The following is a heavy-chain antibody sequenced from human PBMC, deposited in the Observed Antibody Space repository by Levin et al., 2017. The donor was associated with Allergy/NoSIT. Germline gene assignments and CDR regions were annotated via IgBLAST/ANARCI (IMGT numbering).Heavy chain of an antibody. D-gene: IGHD2-21*02. CDR1: GCTFSTYW. J-gene: IGHJ6*02. CDR2: IKNDGSFT. CDR3: ARDLCSGDCYSGGNGLDV. V-gene: IGHV3-74*01. Sequence: PGGSLRLSCAASGCTFSTYWMHWVRQAPGRGLVWLSRIKNDGSFTNYADSVKGRFTISRDNAKNTLYLQMNSLRAEDTAVYYCARDLCSGDCYSGGNGLDVWGQGTTVTVSS.